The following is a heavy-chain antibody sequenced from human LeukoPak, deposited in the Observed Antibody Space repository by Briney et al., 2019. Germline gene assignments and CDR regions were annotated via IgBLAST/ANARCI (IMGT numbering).Heavy chain of an antibody. J-gene: IGHJ4*02. CDR2: ISNSVGHT. V-gene: IGHV3-23*01. D-gene: IGHD3-9*01. Sequence: GGSLRLSCAASGFTFSSHAVTWVRQAPGKGLEWVSGISNSVGHTYYADSVKGRFTVSRDNSKNMVYLQMNSLRDDDTAIYYCGKRVLSSAYDILTGYYDFWGQGTLVTVSS. CDR1: GFTFSSHA. CDR3: GKRVLSSAYDILTGYYDF.